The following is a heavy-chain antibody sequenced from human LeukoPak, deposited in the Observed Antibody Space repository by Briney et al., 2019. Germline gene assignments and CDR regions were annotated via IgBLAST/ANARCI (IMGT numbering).Heavy chain of an antibody. Sequence: GGSLRLSCAASGFTFSNYWMHWVRQAPGKGLVWVSRINSDGINTSYADSVKGRFTISRDNAKNTLYLQMNSLRAEDTAVYYCAKDQRSIAVAGYFDYWGQGTLVTVSS. CDR1: GFTFSNYW. D-gene: IGHD6-19*01. CDR2: INSDGINT. CDR3: AKDQRSIAVAGYFDY. V-gene: IGHV3-74*01. J-gene: IGHJ4*02.